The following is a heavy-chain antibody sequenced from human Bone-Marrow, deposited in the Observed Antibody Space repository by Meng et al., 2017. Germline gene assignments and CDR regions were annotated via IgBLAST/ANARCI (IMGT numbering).Heavy chain of an antibody. J-gene: IGHJ4*02. CDR1: GFTFSSYA. V-gene: IGHV3-30*04. CDR2: ISYDGSNK. CDR3: AREDH. Sequence: GGSLRLSCAASGFTFSSYAMHWVRQAPGKGLEWVAVISYDGSNKYYADSVKGRFTISRDNSKNTLYLQMNSLRAEDTALYYCAREDHWGQGTLVTVSS.